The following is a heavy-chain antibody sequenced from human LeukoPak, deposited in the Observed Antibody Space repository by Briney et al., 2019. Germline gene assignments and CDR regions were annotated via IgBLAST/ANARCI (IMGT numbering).Heavy chain of an antibody. CDR2: TNEAGSGQ. CDR3: SNKRDY. J-gene: IGHJ4*02. CDR1: GFTFSNHW. Sequence: GGSLRLSCTASGFTFSNHWMTWVRQAPGKGLEWVANTNEAGSGQNYVGSVKGRFTVSRDNAKNSLYLQMNSLRVEDTAIYYCSNKRDYWGQGTLVTVSS. V-gene: IGHV3-7*01.